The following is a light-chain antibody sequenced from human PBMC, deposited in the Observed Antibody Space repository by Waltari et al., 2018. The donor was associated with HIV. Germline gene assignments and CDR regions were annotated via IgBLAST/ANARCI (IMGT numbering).Light chain of an antibody. CDR2: GSN. V-gene: IGLV3-19*01. Sequence: SSELTQDPLVSVAPGHTARITCQGDILRFYYGSWYQKRPGRAPRLLSYGSNKRPSGIPDRFAGSTSGNTMSLTITATRAEDEGDYFCSSRDTTGRFWVFG. J-gene: IGLJ1*01. CDR1: ILRFYY. CDR3: SSRDTTGRFWV.